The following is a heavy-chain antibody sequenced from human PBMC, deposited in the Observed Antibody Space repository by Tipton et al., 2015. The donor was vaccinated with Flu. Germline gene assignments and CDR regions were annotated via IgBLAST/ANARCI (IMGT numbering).Heavy chain of an antibody. CDR3: APSTRYWTGGHFFGW. V-gene: IGHV4-39*07. D-gene: IGHD2-2*01. CDR2: IYKTGIT. Sequence: TLSLTCTVSGGSIISSDYYWGWIRQPPGKGLEWIGSIYKTGITDYNPSLKSRVTLSLDTSKNQFSLKVRSVNAADTAVYYCAPSTRYWTGGHFFGWWGRGTQVTVSS. J-gene: IGHJ4*02. CDR1: GGSIISSDYY.